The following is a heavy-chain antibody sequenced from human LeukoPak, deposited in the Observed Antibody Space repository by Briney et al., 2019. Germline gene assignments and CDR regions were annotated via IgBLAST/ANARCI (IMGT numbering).Heavy chain of an antibody. Sequence: PGGSLRLSCAASGFTFSSYGMHWVRQAPGKGLEWVAFIRYDGSNKYYADSVKGRFTISRDNSKNTLYLQMNSLRAEDTAVYYCAKVLGGYDVYYFDYWGQGTLVTVSS. CDR1: GFTFSSYG. J-gene: IGHJ4*02. D-gene: IGHD5-12*01. V-gene: IGHV3-30*02. CDR3: AKVLGGYDVYYFDY. CDR2: IRYDGSNK.